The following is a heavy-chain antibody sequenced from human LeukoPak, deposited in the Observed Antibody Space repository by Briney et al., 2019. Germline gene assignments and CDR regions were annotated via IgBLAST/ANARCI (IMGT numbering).Heavy chain of an antibody. Sequence: SETLSLTCTVSGASISSHHWSWIRQSPEKGLERIGYIYTSGSTNYNPALKSRVTISVDLSKKQVSLKLSSVISADTAVYFCAREGEEYSWFDPWGQGTRVTVSS. CDR1: GASISSHH. J-gene: IGHJ5*02. V-gene: IGHV4-59*11. CDR2: IYTSGST. CDR3: AREGEEYSWFDP. D-gene: IGHD3-10*01.